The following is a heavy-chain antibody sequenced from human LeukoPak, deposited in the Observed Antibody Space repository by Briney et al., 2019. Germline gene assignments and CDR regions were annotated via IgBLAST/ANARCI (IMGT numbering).Heavy chain of an antibody. Sequence: ASVKVSCKASGGTFSSYAISWVRQAPGQGLEWMGWINPNSGGTNYAQKFQGRVTMTRDTSISTAYMELSRLRSDDTAVYYCARRYSNYQFDPWGQGTLVTVSS. J-gene: IGHJ5*02. D-gene: IGHD4-11*01. CDR3: ARRYSNYQFDP. CDR1: GGTFSSYA. CDR2: INPNSGGT. V-gene: IGHV1-2*02.